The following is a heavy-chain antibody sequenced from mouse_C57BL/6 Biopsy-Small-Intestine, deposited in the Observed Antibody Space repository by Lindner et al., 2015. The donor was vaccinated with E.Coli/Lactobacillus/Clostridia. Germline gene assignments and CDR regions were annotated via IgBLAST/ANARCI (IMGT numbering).Heavy chain of an antibody. Sequence: SVKVSCKASGYTFINYGLSWVRQAPGQGLEWMGWIGTYNGNTKYALKFQGRVTLTRDTSTSTAYMEMRSLRSDDTAVYYCVREVADYGDLDFDYWGQGTLVTVSS. CDR1: GYTFINYG. CDR3: VREVADYGDLDFDY. V-gene: IGHV14-4*02. J-gene: IGHJ4*01. CDR2: IGTYNGNT. D-gene: IGHD2-13*01.